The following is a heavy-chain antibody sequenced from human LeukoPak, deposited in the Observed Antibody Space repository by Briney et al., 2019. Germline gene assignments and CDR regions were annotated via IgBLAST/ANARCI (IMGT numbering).Heavy chain of an antibody. CDR1: GGSFSGYY. CDR3: ARAPHYYDSSGYTY. V-gene: IGHV4-34*01. CDR2: INHSGST. D-gene: IGHD3-22*01. J-gene: IGHJ4*02. Sequence: SETLSLTCAVYGGSFSGYYWSWIRQPPGKGLEWIGEINHSGSTNYNPSLKSRVTISVDTSKNQFSLKLSSVTAADTAVYYCARAPHYYDSSGYTYWGRGTLVTVSS.